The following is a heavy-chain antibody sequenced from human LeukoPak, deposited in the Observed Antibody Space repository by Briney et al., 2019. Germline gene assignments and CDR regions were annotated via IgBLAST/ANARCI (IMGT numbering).Heavy chain of an antibody. CDR3: ARGIGPNFDY. V-gene: IGHV6-1*01. Sequence: SQTLSLTCAISGDSLSSNSVAWNWIRQSPSRGLEWLGRTYYRSKWYNDYAVSVKSRIIIYPDTSKDQFSLQLNSVTPEDTAVYYCARGIGPNFDYWGQGTLVTVSS. D-gene: IGHD1-26*01. J-gene: IGHJ4*02. CDR2: TYYRSKWYN. CDR1: GDSLSSNSVA.